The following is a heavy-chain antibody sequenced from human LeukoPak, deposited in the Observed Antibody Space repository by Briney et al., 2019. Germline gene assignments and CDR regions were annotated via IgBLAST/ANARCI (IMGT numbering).Heavy chain of an antibody. D-gene: IGHD4-17*01. CDR3: ARDTRTMTAVTRGQHYYYGLDV. Sequence: ASVKVSCKASGYTFTIYYLHWVRQAPGHGLEWMAIINPSDGSTYYEQKLQGRVTVTRDTSTSTVYMELSSLRSEDTAVYYCARDTRTMTAVTRGQHYYYGLDVWGQGTTVTVSS. CDR1: GYTFTIYY. J-gene: IGHJ6*02. V-gene: IGHV1-46*01. CDR2: INPSDGST.